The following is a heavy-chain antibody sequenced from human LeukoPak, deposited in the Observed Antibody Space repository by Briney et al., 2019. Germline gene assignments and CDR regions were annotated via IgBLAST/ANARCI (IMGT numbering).Heavy chain of an antibody. J-gene: IGHJ4*02. D-gene: IGHD2-2*01. Sequence: GSLRLSCAASGNYWMHWVRQAPGKGLVWVSHINGDGSWTTYADSVKGRFTISKDNAKNTVYLQMNNLRAEDTAVYYCVSFYETYWGRGTLVTVSS. V-gene: IGHV3-74*01. CDR2: INGDGSWT. CDR3: VSFYETY. CDR1: GNYW.